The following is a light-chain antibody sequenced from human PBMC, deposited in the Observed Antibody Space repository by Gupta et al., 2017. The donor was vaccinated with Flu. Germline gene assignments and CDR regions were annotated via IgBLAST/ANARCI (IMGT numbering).Light chain of an antibody. CDR2: QDS. J-gene: IGLJ1*01. CDR1: KLGDKY. CDR3: QAWDSSTDGYV. V-gene: IGLV3-1*01. Sequence: SYELTQPPSVSVSPGQTASITCSGDKLGDKYACWYQQKPGQSPVLVIYQDSKRPSGIPERFSGSNSGTTATLTTSGTQARDEADYYCQAWDSSTDGYVFGTGTKVTVL.